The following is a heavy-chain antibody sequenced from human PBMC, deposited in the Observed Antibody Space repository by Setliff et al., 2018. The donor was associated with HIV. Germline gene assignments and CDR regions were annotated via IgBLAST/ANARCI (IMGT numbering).Heavy chain of an antibody. D-gene: IGHD6-6*01. Sequence: GASVKVSCKASGYTFTAYYLHWVRQAPGQGLEWMGWINPMYGVTNYAQKFQGRVTITADESRSTAYMELSSLRSEDTAVYYCALAARPSYYYYYYMDVWGKGTTVTVSS. CDR1: GYTFTAYY. CDR3: ALAARPSYYYYYYMDV. V-gene: IGHV1-69*13. CDR2: INPMYGVT. J-gene: IGHJ6*03.